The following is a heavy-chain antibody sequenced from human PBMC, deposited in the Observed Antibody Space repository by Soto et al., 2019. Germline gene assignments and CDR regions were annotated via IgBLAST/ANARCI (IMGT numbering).Heavy chain of an antibody. D-gene: IGHD4-17*01. J-gene: IGHJ5*02. Sequence: ASVKVSCKASGYTFTGYYMHWVRQAPGQGLELMGWINPNSGGTNYAQKFQGWVTMTRDTSISTAYMELSRLRSDDTAVYYCARECSYGDYPSYWFDPWGQGTLVTVSS. CDR2: INPNSGGT. CDR1: GYTFTGYY. V-gene: IGHV1-2*04. CDR3: ARECSYGDYPSYWFDP.